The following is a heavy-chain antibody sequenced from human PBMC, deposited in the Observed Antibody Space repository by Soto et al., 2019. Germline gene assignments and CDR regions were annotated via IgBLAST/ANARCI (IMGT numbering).Heavy chain of an antibody. V-gene: IGHV4-30-2*01. CDR3: TRSSSTVTTLDY. J-gene: IGHJ4*02. D-gene: IGHD2-2*01. CDR1: GGSISSGGYS. Sequence: QLQLQESGSGLVKPSQTLSLTCAVSGGSISSGGYSWSWIRQPPGKGLEWVGYIYHSGSTYYNPSLKSRVTISIDRSKNQFSLKRSSVTAADTAVYYCTRSSSTVTTLDYWGQGTLVTVPS. CDR2: IYHSGST.